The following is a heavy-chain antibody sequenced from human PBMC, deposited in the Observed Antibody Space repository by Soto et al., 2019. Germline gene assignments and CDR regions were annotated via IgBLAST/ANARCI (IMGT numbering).Heavy chain of an antibody. D-gene: IGHD3-22*01. CDR1: GFTFSSYT. CDR2: ISGSGGST. J-gene: IGHJ4*02. V-gene: IGHV3-23*01. CDR3: ANDGSFDSSGFYDYFHY. Sequence: EVQLLESGGGLVQPGGSLRLSCTASGFTFSSYTMSWVRQAPGQGLEWVSAISGSGGSTFYADSVTGRFAISRDKSKNTLFLQMNSLRADDTAVYYCANDGSFDSSGFYDYFHYWGQGTLVTVS.